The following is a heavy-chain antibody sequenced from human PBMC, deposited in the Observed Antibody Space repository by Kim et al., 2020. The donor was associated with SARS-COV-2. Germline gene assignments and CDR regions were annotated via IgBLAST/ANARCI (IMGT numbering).Heavy chain of an antibody. CDR3: AKDFQGYCSSTSCLGEYFQH. J-gene: IGHJ1*01. CDR1: GFTFGDYA. CDR2: ISWNSGSI. V-gene: IGHV3-9*01. D-gene: IGHD2-2*01. Sequence: GGSLRLSCAASGFTFGDYAMHWVRQAPGKGLEWVSGISWNSGSIGYADSVKGRFTISRDNAKNSLYLQMNSLRAEDTALYYCAKDFQGYCSSTSCLGEYFQHWGQGTLVTVSS.